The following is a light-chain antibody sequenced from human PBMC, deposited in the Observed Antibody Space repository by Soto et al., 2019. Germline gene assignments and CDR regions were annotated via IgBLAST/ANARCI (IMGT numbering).Light chain of an antibody. J-gene: IGKJ4*01. V-gene: IGKV1-33*01. Sequence: DIQMTQSPSSLSASVGDRVTITCQASQDISNYLNWYQQKPGKAPKLLIYDASNLETGVPSRFSGSGSVTDFTFTISSLQPEDIATYYFQQYDNLPLTFVGGTKVEIK. CDR3: QQYDNLPLT. CDR1: QDISNY. CDR2: DAS.